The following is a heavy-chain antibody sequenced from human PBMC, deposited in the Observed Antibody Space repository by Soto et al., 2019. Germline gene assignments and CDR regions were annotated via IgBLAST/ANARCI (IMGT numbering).Heavy chain of an antibody. D-gene: IGHD4-17*01. CDR3: ARILTTVTTDSYYYYYYYMDV. CDR1: GFTFSDYY. CDR2: ISSSGSTI. V-gene: IGHV3-11*01. J-gene: IGHJ6*03. Sequence: SCAASGFTFSDYYMSWIRQAPGKGLEWVSYISSSGSTIYYADSVKGPFTISKDNAKNSLYLQMNSLRAEDTAVYYCARILTTVTTDSYYYYYYYMDVWGKGTTVTVSS.